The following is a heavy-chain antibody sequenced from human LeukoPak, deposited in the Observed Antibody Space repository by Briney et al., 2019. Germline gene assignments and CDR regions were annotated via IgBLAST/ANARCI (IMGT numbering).Heavy chain of an antibody. V-gene: IGHV3-48*01. D-gene: IGHD2-15*01. CDR2: ISSRSSTI. CDR3: ARDYDCSGGTCYSYYFDY. CDR1: GFSFSSYS. J-gene: IGHJ4*02. Sequence: GGSLRLSCAASGFSFSSYSMNWVRQAPGEGLEWVSYISSRSSTIYYADSVKGRFTISRDNAKNSLSLQMNSLRAEDTAVYHCARDYDCSGGTCYSYYFDYWGQGTLVTVSS.